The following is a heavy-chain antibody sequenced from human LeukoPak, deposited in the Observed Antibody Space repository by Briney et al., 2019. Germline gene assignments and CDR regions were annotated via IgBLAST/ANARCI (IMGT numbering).Heavy chain of an antibody. CDR1: GYTFTGYY. CDR3: ARRIGRSSWECPDY. D-gene: IGHD6-13*01. J-gene: IGHJ4*02. V-gene: IGHV1-2*02. CDR2: INPNSGGT. Sequence: ASVKVSCKASGYTFTGYYMHWVRQAPGQGLEWMGWINPNSGGTNYAQKFQGRVTMTRDTSISTAYMELSRLRSDDTAVYYCARRIGRSSWECPDYWGQGTLVTVSS.